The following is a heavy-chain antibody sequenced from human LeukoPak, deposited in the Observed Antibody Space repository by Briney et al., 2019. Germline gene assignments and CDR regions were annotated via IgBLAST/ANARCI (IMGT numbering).Heavy chain of an antibody. D-gene: IGHD1-26*01. V-gene: IGHV5-51*01. J-gene: IGHJ4*02. CDR2: IYPGDSDA. CDR3: ARRRDLYSGSYYPFDY. Sequence: GESLKISCNGSGYSFTSYWIGWGRQMPGKGLKWMGIIYPGDSDARYSPSFQGQVAISADKSVSTAYLQWSSLKASDTAMYYCARRRDLYSGSYYPFDYWGQGTLVTVSS. CDR1: GYSFTSYW.